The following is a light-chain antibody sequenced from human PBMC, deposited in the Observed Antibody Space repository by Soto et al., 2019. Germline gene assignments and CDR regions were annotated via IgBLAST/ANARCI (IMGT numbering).Light chain of an antibody. CDR3: QSYDSSLSGYV. CDR1: SSNIGASYE. V-gene: IGLV1-40*01. J-gene: IGLJ1*01. Sequence: QAVVTQPPSVSAAPGQRVTISCTGSSSNIGASYEAHWYQQVPGTAPKLLIYENNNRPSGVPDRFSGSKSGTSASLAITGLQAEDEAEYYCQSYDSSLSGYVFGTGTKLTVL. CDR2: ENN.